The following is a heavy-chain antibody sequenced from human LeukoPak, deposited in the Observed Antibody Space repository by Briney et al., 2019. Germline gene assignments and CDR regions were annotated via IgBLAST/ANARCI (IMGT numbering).Heavy chain of an antibody. Sequence: PSETLSLTCAVYGGSFSGYYWSWIRQPPGKGLEWIGEIGHNGTTNYNPSLKGRVTISLDTSKNQFSLKLTSVTAADTAVYYCARRIVAASSGWFDPWGQGTLVTVSS. D-gene: IGHD1-26*01. CDR1: GGSFSGYY. V-gene: IGHV4-34*01. CDR3: ARRIVAASSGWFDP. CDR2: IGHNGTT. J-gene: IGHJ5*02.